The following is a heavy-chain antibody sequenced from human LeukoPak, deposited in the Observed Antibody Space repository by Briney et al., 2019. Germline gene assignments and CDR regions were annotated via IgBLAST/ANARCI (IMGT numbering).Heavy chain of an antibody. CDR3: AKNDRGEMATIREDY. Sequence: AGGSLRLSCAASGFTFSSYAMSWVRQAPGKGLEWVSAISGSGGSTYYADSVKGRFTISRDNSKNTLYLQMNSLRAEDTAVYYCAKNDRGEMATIREDYWGQGTLVTVSS. CDR1: GFTFSSYA. D-gene: IGHD5-24*01. J-gene: IGHJ4*02. V-gene: IGHV3-23*01. CDR2: ISGSGGST.